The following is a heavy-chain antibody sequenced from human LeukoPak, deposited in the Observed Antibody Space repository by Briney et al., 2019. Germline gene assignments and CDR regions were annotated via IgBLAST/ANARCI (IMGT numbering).Heavy chain of an antibody. CDR1: GYTFTGYY. Sequence: ASVKVSCKASGYTFTGYYMHWVRQAPGQGLEWMGWINPNSGGTNYAQKFQGRVTMTRDTSISTAYMELSRLRSDDPAVYYCARGSIPAAIGDNWFDPWGQGTLVTVSS. CDR3: ARGSIPAAIGDNWFDP. D-gene: IGHD2-2*02. V-gene: IGHV1-2*02. CDR2: INPNSGGT. J-gene: IGHJ5*02.